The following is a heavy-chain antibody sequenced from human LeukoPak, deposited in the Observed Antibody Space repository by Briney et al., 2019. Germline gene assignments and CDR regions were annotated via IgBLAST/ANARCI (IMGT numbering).Heavy chain of an antibody. Sequence: SGGSLRLSCVASGITFSGYAMSWVRQATGKGPEWVSSISSTGASTYYADSVKGRFTISRDNSKNTLFLQINSLRDEDTAVYYCAKDISGSSGYYSLFDYWGQGTLVTVSS. CDR1: GITFSGYA. CDR3: AKDISGSSGYYSLFDY. CDR2: ISSTGAST. J-gene: IGHJ4*02. D-gene: IGHD3-22*01. V-gene: IGHV3-23*01.